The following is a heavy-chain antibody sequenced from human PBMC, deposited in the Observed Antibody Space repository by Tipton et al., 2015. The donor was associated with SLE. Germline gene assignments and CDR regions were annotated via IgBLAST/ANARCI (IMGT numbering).Heavy chain of an antibody. CDR2: IYYSGST. J-gene: IGHJ1*01. CDR1: GGSISSSSYY. Sequence: TLSLTCTVSGGSISSSSYYWGWIRQPPGKGLEWIGSIYYSGSTFYNPSLKSRVTISVDTSKNQFSLKLSSVTAADTAVYYCARAGGSTGWYFQHWGQGTLVTVSS. D-gene: IGHD1-26*01. CDR3: ARAGGSTGWYFQH. V-gene: IGHV4-39*07.